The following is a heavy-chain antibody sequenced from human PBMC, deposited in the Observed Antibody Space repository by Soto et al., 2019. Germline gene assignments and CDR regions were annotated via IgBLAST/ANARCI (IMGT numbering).Heavy chain of an antibody. D-gene: IGHD2-15*01. CDR1: GYTFTSYA. V-gene: IGHV1-3*01. J-gene: IGHJ3*02. CDR3: ARRGGRTDIVVVVAALDDAFDI. Sequence: ASVKVSCKASGYTFTSYAMHWVRQAPGQRLEWMGWINAGNGNTKYSQKFQGRVTITRDTSASTAYMELSSLRSEDTAVYYCARRGGRTDIVVVVAALDDAFDIWGQGTTVTVSS. CDR2: INAGNGNT.